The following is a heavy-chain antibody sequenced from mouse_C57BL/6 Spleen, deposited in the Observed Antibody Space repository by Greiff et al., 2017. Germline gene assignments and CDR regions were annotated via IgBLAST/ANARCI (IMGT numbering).Heavy chain of an antibody. CDR3: GRAGRGVVYYFDY. Sequence: QVQLQQSDAELVKPGASVKISCKASGYTFTDPTIHWMKQRPERGLAWIGYIYPRDGSTKYNEKFKGKATLTADKSSSTAYMQLNSLTSEDSAVYCCGRAGRGVVYYFDYWGQGTTLTVSS. CDR2: IYPRDGST. V-gene: IGHV1-78*01. CDR1: GYTFTDPT. J-gene: IGHJ2*01.